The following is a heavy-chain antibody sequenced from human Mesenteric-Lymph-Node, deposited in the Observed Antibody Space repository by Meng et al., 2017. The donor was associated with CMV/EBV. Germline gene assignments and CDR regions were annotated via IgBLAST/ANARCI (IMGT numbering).Heavy chain of an antibody. J-gene: IGHJ4*02. CDR2: IIPIFGTA. V-gene: IGHV1-69*06. Sequence: KASGGTFSSYAISWVRQAPGQELEWMGGIIPIFGTANYAQKFQGRVTITADKSTSTAYMELSSLRSEDTAVYYCARARVATMAGADYWGQGTLVTVSS. CDR3: ARARVATMAGADY. CDR1: GGTFSSYA. D-gene: IGHD5-12*01.